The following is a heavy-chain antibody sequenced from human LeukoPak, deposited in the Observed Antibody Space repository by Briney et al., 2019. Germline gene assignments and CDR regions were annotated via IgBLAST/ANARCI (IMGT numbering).Heavy chain of an antibody. J-gene: IGHJ3*02. D-gene: IGHD3-22*01. Sequence: SETLSLTCTVSGGSINSSSYYWGWIRQPPGKGLEWIGSIFYSGNTYDNPSLKSRVTISVDTSKNQFSLKLNSVTAADTAVYYCAREGYYYDSSGYRGAFDIWGQGTMVTVSS. CDR3: AREGYYYDSSGYRGAFDI. CDR1: GGSINSSSYY. CDR2: IFYSGNT. V-gene: IGHV4-39*02.